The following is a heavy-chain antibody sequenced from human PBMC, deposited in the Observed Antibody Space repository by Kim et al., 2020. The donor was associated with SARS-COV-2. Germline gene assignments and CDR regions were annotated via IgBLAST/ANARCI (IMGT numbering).Heavy chain of an antibody. V-gene: IGHV3-7*03. J-gene: IGHJ4*02. CDR3: ARAPSSWYRAEYYFDY. D-gene: IGHD6-13*01. CDR1: GFTFSSYW. Sequence: GGSLRLSCAASGFTFSSYWMSWVRQAPGKGLEWVANIKQDGSEKYYVDSVKGRFTISRDNAKNSLYLQMNSLRAEDTAVYYCARAPSSWYRAEYYFDYWGQGTLVTVSS. CDR2: IKQDGSEK.